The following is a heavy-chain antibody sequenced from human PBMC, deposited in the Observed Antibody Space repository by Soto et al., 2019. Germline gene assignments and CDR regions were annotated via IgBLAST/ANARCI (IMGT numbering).Heavy chain of an antibody. D-gene: IGHD2-2*01. CDR3: VRTSSY. CDR1: GFAVNSNY. J-gene: IGHJ4*02. V-gene: IGHV3-53*01. Sequence: GGSLRLSSGATGFAVNSNYMSWVRQAPGKGLEWVSVIYGGGPTLYSDSVKGRFTISRDNSKSTVFLQMNSLRAEDTAVYHCVRTSSYWGQGTRVTVSS. CDR2: IYGGGPT.